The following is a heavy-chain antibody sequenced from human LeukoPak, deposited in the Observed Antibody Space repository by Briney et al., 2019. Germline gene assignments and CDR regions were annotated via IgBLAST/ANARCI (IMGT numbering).Heavy chain of an antibody. J-gene: IGHJ4*02. D-gene: IGHD1-1*01. CDR3: ANSGNWNDGL. CDR2: INPNSGGT. V-gene: IGHV1-2*02. CDR1: GYAVTGNY. Sequence: ASMEVSCKASGYAVTGNYMHWVRQAPGQGLEWMGWINPNSGGTNYAQKFQGRVTMTRDTSISTAYMELSRLRSDDTAVYYCANSGNWNDGLWGQGTLVTVSS.